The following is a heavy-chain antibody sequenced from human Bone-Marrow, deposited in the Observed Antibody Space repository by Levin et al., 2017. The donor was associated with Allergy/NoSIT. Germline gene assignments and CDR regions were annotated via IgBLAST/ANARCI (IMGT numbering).Heavy chain of an antibody. V-gene: IGHV3-21*01. CDR3: ARDGYDSSGYYYSN. CDR2: ISSSSSYI. CDR1: GFTFSSYS. D-gene: IGHD3-22*01. J-gene: IGHJ4*02. Sequence: GGSLRLSCAASGFTFSSYSMNWVRQAPGKGLEWVSSISSSSSYIYYADSVKGRFTISRDNTKNSLYLQMNSLRAEDTAVYYCARDGYDSSGYYYSNWGQGTLVTVSS.